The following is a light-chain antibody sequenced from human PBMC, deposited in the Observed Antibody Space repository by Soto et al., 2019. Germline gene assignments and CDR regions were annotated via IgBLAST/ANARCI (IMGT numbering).Light chain of an antibody. V-gene: IGKV1-16*02. CDR2: AAS. J-gene: IGKJ3*01. CDR1: QDISNY. Sequence: DIQMTQSPSSLSASVGDRVTITCRASQDISNYLAWFQQKPGRPPKSLIYAASSLQSGVPSKFSGSGYGTDFTHTISSLQPEDFATYLCQQYYTYPWTFGSGTKVDIK. CDR3: QQYYTYPWT.